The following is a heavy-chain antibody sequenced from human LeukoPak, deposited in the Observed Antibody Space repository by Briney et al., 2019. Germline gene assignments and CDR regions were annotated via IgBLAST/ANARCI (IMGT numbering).Heavy chain of an antibody. CDR1: GYTFTSYG. D-gene: IGHD2-21*02. Sequence: ASVKVSCKASGYTFTSYGISWVRQAPGQGLEWMGWISAHNGDTNYGQKLQGRVTMTTDTSTSTADMELRSLRSDDTAVYYCARDVVTTWGNWFDPWGQGTVVTVSS. CDR3: ARDVVTTWGNWFDP. V-gene: IGHV1-18*04. CDR2: ISAHNGDT. J-gene: IGHJ5*02.